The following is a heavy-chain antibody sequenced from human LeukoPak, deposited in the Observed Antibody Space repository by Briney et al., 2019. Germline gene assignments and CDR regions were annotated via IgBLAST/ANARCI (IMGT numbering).Heavy chain of an antibody. V-gene: IGHV5-51*01. CDR1: GYRFTSYW. Sequence: GESLKISCKGSGYRFTSYWIVWVRQMPGRGLEWRGIIFPGDSDTKYSPSFQGQVTISADRSVTTAYLQWTSLKTSDTAKYYCARRDSSSSPLDYWGQGTLVTVSS. CDR3: ARRDSSSSPLDY. J-gene: IGHJ4*02. CDR2: IFPGDSDT. D-gene: IGHD6-6*01.